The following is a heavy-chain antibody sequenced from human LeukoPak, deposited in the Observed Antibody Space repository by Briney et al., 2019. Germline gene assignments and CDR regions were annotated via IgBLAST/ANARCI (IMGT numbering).Heavy chain of an antibody. J-gene: IGHJ4*02. D-gene: IGHD3-3*01. CDR1: GFSFSTYW. CDR2: IKQDGSEK. V-gene: IGHV3-7*01. CDR3: ASDLSGITTFGGYFDY. Sequence: GGSLRLSCAASGFSFSTYWMSWVRQAPGKGLEWVANIKQDGSEKYYVDSVKGRFTISRDNAKNSLYLQMNSLRAEDTAEYYCASDLSGITTFGGYFDYWGQGTLVTVSS.